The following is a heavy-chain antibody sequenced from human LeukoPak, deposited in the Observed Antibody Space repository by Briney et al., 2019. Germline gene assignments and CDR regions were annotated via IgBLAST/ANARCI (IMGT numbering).Heavy chain of an antibody. D-gene: IGHD4-23*01. CDR1: GFTFSDYY. V-gene: IGHV3-11*04. CDR2: ISSSGSTI. J-gene: IGHJ6*03. CDR3: ARDPVGRAYYYYYMDV. Sequence: GGSLRLSCAASGFTFSDYYMSWIRQAPGKGLEWVSYISSSGSTIYYADSVKGLFTISRDNAKNSLYLQMNSLRAEDTAVYYCARDPVGRAYYYYYMDVWGKGTTVTVSS.